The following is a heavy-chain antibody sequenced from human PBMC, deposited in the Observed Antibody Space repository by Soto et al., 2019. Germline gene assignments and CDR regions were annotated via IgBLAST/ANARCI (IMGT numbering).Heavy chain of an antibody. CDR2: IYYSGST. CDR1: GGSISSSSYY. D-gene: IGHD3-3*01. CDR3: AVLDSVGWFDP. V-gene: IGHV4-39*01. J-gene: IGHJ5*02. Sequence: SETLSLTCTVSGGSISSSSYYWGWIRQPPGKGLEWIGSIYYSGSTYYNPSLKSRVTISVDTSKNQFSLKLSSVTAADTAVYYCAVLDSVGWFDPWGQGTLVTVSS.